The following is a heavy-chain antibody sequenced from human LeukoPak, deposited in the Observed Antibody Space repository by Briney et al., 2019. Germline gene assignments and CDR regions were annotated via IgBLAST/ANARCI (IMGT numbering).Heavy chain of an antibody. Sequence: ASVKVSCKASGYTFTGYYMHWVRQAPGQGLEWMGWINPNSGGTNYAQKFQGRVTMTRDTSISTAYMELSRLRSDDTAVYYCARDPPACSGGSCYSGGEYWGQGTLVTVSS. CDR3: ARDPPACSGGSCYSGGEY. CDR2: INPNSGGT. D-gene: IGHD2-15*01. V-gene: IGHV1-2*02. CDR1: GYTFTGYY. J-gene: IGHJ4*02.